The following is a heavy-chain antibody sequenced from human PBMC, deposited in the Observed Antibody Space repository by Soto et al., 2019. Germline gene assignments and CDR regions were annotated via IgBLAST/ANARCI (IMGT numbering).Heavy chain of an antibody. CDR1: GFSFSSYW. V-gene: IGHV3-74*01. CDR3: ARELTAFGMDV. Sequence: EVQLVESGGGLVQPGGSLRLSCAASGFSFSSYWMHWVRQAPGSGLVWVSRLNSDGTDTDYADSVKGRFTISRDTAKDTLYLKMNSLRAEDTAVYYCARELTAFGMDVWGQGTTVTVSS. J-gene: IGHJ6*02. D-gene: IGHD3-9*01. CDR2: LNSDGTDT.